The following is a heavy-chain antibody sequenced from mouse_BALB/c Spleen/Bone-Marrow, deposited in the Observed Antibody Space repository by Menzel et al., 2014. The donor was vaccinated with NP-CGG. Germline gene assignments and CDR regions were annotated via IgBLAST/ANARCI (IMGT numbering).Heavy chain of an antibody. CDR3: TREGNYFDS. CDR1: GYTFSSFW. J-gene: IGHJ2*01. Sequence: EVQLVESGTVLARPGASARMSCKASGYTFSSFWMHWIRQRPGQGLEWIGAIYPGNSDTRYNQKFKGKARLTAVTSSSTAYMELSSLTDEDSAVYYCTREGNYFDSWGQGTTLTVSS. V-gene: IGHV1-5*01. CDR2: IYPGNSDT.